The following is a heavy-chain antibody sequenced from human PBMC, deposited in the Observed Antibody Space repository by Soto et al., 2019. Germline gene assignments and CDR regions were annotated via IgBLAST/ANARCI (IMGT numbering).Heavy chain of an antibody. CDR3: AKEGGPSYDFWSGYYTYFDY. D-gene: IGHD3-3*01. CDR1: GFTFSSNA. V-gene: IGHV3-23*01. Sequence: EVQLLESGGGLVQPGGSLRLSCEASGFTFSSNAMSWVRQAPGKGLEWVSAISGSGGSTYYADSVKGRFTLSRDNSKNALYLQMNSLRAEDTAVYYCAKEGGPSYDFWSGYYTYFDYWGQGTLVTVSS. CDR2: ISGSGGST. J-gene: IGHJ4*02.